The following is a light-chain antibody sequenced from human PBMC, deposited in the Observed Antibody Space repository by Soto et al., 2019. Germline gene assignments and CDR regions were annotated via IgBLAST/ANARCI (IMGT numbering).Light chain of an antibody. CDR2: AAS. CDR1: QGISNY. V-gene: IGKV1-27*01. Sequence: DIEMTQSPSSLSASVGDRVTITCGARQGISNYLAWYQQRPGQVPKLLIYAASTLQSGVPSRFSGSGSGTDFTLTFSSLQPEDVATYYCQKYDSAPWTFGQGTEVEIK. CDR3: QKYDSAPWT. J-gene: IGKJ1*01.